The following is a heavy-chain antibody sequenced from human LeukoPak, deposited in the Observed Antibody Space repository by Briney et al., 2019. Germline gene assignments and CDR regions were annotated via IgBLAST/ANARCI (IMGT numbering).Heavy chain of an antibody. J-gene: IGHJ4*02. D-gene: IGHD4-17*01. CDR2: ISSSSSYI. Sequence: GGSLRLSCAASGFTFSSYSMNWVRQAPGKGLEWVSSISSSSSYIYYADSVKGRFTISRDNAKNSLYLQMNSLRAEDTAVYYCARDADYGDYYFDYWGQGTLVTVSS. CDR1: GFTFSSYS. CDR3: ARDADYGDYYFDY. V-gene: IGHV3-21*01.